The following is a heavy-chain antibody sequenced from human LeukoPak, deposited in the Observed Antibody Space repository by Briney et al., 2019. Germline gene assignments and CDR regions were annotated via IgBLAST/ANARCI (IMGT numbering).Heavy chain of an antibody. CDR3: ARSLRITMVRGVYFDY. CDR2: ISGSGGST. V-gene: IGHV3-23*01. J-gene: IGHJ4*02. D-gene: IGHD3-10*01. CDR1: GFTFSSYA. Sequence: GGSLRLSCAASGFTFSSYAMSWVRQAPGKGLERVSAISGSGGSTYYADSVKGRFTISRDNSKNTLYLQMNSLRAEDTAVYYCARSLRITMVRGVYFDYWGQGTLVTVSS.